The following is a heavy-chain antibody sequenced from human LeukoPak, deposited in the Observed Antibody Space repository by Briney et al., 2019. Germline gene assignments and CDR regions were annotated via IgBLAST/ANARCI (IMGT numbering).Heavy chain of an antibody. V-gene: IGHV3-7*03. CDR1: GFTFSNYW. CDR3: ARVYSSSSGKNAFDI. Sequence: GGSLRLSCAASGFTFSNYWMSWVRQAPGKGLEWVANIKEDGNKKDYVDSVKGRFTISRDNAENSVYLQVNSLRAEDTAVYYCARVYSSSSGKNAFDIWGQGTMVTVSS. CDR2: IKEDGNKK. J-gene: IGHJ3*02. D-gene: IGHD6-6*01.